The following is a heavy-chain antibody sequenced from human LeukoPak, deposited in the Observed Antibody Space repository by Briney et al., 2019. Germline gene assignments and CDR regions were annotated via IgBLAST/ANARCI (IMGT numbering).Heavy chain of an antibody. CDR3: ARDDDFWLPYY. CDR2: IWYDGSNK. CDR1: GFSFSSYA. J-gene: IGHJ4*02. D-gene: IGHD3-3*01. Sequence: PGGSLRLSCAASGFSFSSYAMHWVRQAPGKGLEWVAVIWYDGSNKYYADSVKGRFTISRDNSKNTLYLQMNSLRAEDTAVYYCARDDDFWLPYYWGQGTLVTVSS. V-gene: IGHV3-33*01.